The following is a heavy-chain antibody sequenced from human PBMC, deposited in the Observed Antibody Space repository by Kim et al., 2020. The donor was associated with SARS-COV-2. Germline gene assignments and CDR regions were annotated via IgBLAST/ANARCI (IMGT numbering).Heavy chain of an antibody. J-gene: IGHJ6*02. Sequence: SETLSLTCTVSGGSISSSSYYWGWIRQPPGKGLEWIGSIYYSGSTYYNPSLKSRVTISVDTSKNQFSLKLSSVTAADTAVYYCAGYSSWGYYYYGMDVWGQGTTVTVSS. V-gene: IGHV4-39*01. D-gene: IGHD6-13*01. CDR2: IYYSGST. CDR1: GGSISSSSYY. CDR3: AGYSSWGYYYYGMDV.